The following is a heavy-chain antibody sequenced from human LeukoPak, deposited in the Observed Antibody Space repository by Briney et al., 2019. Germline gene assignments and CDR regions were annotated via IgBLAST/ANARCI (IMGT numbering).Heavy chain of an antibody. CDR2: ISSSSNII. J-gene: IGHJ3*02. Sequence: GGSLRLSCAASGFTFSNYNMNWVRQPPGKGLQCVSYISSSSNIIYYADSVKGRFTISRDNAKNSLFLQMNSLRAEDTAVYYCAKDGRYSGTYFDAFDIWGQGTMVTVSS. CDR1: GFTFSNYN. CDR3: AKDGRYSGTYFDAFDI. D-gene: IGHD1-26*01. V-gene: IGHV3-48*01.